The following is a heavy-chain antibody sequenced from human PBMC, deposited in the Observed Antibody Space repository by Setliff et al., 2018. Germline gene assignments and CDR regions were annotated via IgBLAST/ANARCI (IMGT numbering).Heavy chain of an antibody. Sequence: PSETLSLTCAVSDYSISSGYYWGWIRQPPGKGLEWIGSIHHRGSTYYNPSLKSRVTTLVDTSKNQFSLKLSSVTAADTAVYYCAREPWYYNFWSGYTRDYFDYWGQGTLVTVSS. CDR2: IHHRGST. J-gene: IGHJ4*02. CDR1: DYSISSGYY. CDR3: AREPWYYNFWSGYTRDYFDY. D-gene: IGHD3-3*01. V-gene: IGHV4-38-2*02.